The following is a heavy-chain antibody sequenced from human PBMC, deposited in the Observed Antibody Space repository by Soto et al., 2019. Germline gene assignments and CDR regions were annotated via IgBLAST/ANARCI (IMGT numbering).Heavy chain of an antibody. CDR1: GYSFTSYW. CDR2: IDPSDSYT. D-gene: IGHD2-2*01. V-gene: IGHV5-10-1*01. Sequence: GESLKISCKGSGYSFTSYWISWVRQMPGKGLEWMGRIDPSDSYTNYSPSFQGHVTISADKSISTAYLQWSSLKASDTAMYYCARHPRSLGYCSSTSCYFYYYGMDVWGQGTTVTVSS. CDR3: ARHPRSLGYCSSTSCYFYYYGMDV. J-gene: IGHJ6*02.